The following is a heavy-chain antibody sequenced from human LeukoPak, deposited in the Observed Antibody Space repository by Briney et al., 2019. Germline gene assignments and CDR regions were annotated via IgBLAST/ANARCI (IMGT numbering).Heavy chain of an antibody. CDR3: TRPYGD. D-gene: IGHD4/OR15-4a*01. Sequence: QPGESLKLSCAASGFVFSGSSMHWVRQAPGKGLEWVGHIRNKANSYATAYAASVKGRFTISRDDSKNTAYLQMNSLKIEDTAVYYCTRPYGDWGQGTLVTVSS. V-gene: IGHV3-73*01. CDR1: GFVFSGSS. J-gene: IGHJ4*02. CDR2: IRNKANSYAT.